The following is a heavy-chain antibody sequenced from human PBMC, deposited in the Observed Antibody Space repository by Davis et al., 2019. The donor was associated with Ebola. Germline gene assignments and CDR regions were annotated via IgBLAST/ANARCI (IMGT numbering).Heavy chain of an antibody. CDR2: IYHNGHT. CDR1: GGSISTDNW. CDR3: VREGRLITGAGTNDAFDI. J-gene: IGHJ3*02. Sequence: SETLSLTCAVSGGSISTDNWWNWVRQAPGKGLEWIGEIYHNGHTNCNPSLKSRISMSVDTSRRQFSLKLNSVTAADTAVYYCVREGRLITGAGTNDAFDIWGQGTMVTVSS. V-gene: IGHV4-4*02. D-gene: IGHD6-19*01.